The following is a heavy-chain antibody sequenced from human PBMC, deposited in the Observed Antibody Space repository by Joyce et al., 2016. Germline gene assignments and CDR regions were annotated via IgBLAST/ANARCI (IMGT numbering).Heavy chain of an antibody. CDR2: IDLIDSRS. CDR1: GYSFTSYW. Sequence: EVQLVQSGAEVKKPGESLRISCKGSGYSFTSYWITWVRQMPGKGLEWMGTIDLIDSRSNFSPSFQGHVTISADKSINTAYVQWSSLKASDTAMYFCARHSSGWWFYGLDVWGQGTTVTVSS. V-gene: IGHV5-10-1*03. CDR3: ARHSSGWWFYGLDV. J-gene: IGHJ6*02. D-gene: IGHD6-19*01.